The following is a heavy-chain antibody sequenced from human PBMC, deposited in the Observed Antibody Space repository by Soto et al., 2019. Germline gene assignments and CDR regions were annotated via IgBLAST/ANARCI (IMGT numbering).Heavy chain of an antibody. Sequence: SETLSLTCAVSGGSISSGGYSWSWIRQPPGKGLEWIGYIYHSGSTNYNPSLKSRVTISVDTSKNQFSLKLSSVTAADTAVYYCATTALSEQFDYWGQGTLVTSPQ. V-gene: IGHV4-30-2*03. CDR1: GGSISSGGYS. D-gene: IGHD3-3*02. CDR3: ATTALSEQFDY. CDR2: IYHSGST. J-gene: IGHJ4*02.